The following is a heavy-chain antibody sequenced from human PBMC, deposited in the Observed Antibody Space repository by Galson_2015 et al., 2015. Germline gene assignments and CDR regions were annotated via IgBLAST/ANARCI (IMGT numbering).Heavy chain of an antibody. CDR3: ARDVELGPQD. Sequence: SLRLSCAASGFTFSSYGMHWVRQAPGKGLELVAVIWYDGSNKYYADSVKGRFTISRDNSKNTLYLQMNSLRAEDTAVYYCARDVELGPQDWGQGTLVTVSS. V-gene: IGHV3-33*01. D-gene: IGHD7-27*01. J-gene: IGHJ4*02. CDR2: IWYDGSNK. CDR1: GFTFSSYG.